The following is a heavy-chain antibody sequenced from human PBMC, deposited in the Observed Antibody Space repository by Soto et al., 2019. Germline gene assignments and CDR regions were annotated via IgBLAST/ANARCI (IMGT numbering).Heavy chain of an antibody. Sequence: DVQLVESGGALVQPGASLRLSCAASGFTFSDYLMTWVRQAPGKGLEWVATIKQDGNEKYYVDSVKGRFTISRDNAKNSLYLQMNGLRAADSAVYYCAIGHWLGNWGHGTLVTVSS. CDR2: IKQDGNEK. D-gene: IGHD6-19*01. V-gene: IGHV3-7*01. J-gene: IGHJ4*01. CDR1: GFTFSDYL. CDR3: AIGHWLGN.